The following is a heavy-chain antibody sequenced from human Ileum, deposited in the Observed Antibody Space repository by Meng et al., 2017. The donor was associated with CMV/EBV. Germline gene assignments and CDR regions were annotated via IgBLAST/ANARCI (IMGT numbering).Heavy chain of an antibody. CDR2: ISNSGSTK. V-gene: IGHV3-48*03. CDR1: GFTFNTYE. CDR3: ARDRVGWDLSYYGMDV. D-gene: IGHD1-26*01. J-gene: IGHJ6*02. Sequence: GGSLRLSCAASGFTFNTYEMNWVRQAPGKGLEWVSYISNSGSTKFYADSVKGRFTISRDNAKNSLYLQMNSLRAEDTALYYCARDRVGWDLSYYGMDVWGQGTTVTVSS.